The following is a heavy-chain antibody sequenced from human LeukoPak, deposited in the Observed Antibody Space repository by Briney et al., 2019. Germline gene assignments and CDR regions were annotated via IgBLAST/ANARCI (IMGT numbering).Heavy chain of an antibody. J-gene: IGHJ6*03. CDR3: ARDGRITMVRGKDYYYYYYMDV. V-gene: IGHV1-46*01. D-gene: IGHD3-10*01. CDR2: INPSGGST. Sequence: ASVKVSCKASGYTSYYMHWVRQAPGQGLEWMGIINPSGGSTTYAQKFQGRVTMTRDTSTSTVYMELSRLRSEDTAVYYCARDGRITMVRGKDYYYYYYMDVWGKGTTVTVSS. CDR1: GYTSYY.